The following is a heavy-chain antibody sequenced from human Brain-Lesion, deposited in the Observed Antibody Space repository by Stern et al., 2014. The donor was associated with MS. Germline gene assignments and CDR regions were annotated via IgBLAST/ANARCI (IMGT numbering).Heavy chain of an antibody. CDR3: ARDITGSSAYFAY. CDR1: GFTFDDSA. CDR2: ISWNSGTI. D-gene: IGHD1-14*01. V-gene: IGHV3-9*01. Sequence: VQLVQSGGDLVQPGRSLRLSCAAFGFTFDDSAMHWVRQAPGKGLEWVAGISWNSGTIGYADSVKGRFTTSRDNAYSSLYLQMNSLRPEDTALYYCARDITGSSAYFAYWGQGTLVTVSS. J-gene: IGHJ4*02.